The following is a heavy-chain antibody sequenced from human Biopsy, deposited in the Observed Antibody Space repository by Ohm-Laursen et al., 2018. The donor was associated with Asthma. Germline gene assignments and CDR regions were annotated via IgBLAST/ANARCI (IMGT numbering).Heavy chain of an antibody. Sequence: SLRLSCEASGFSFSNYGMHWVRQAPGKGLDWVAVISFDGTNRNYTDSVKGRFTISRDNSRNTLHLEMNSLRAEDTAVYFCAKEVFPGWELRRGPDSWGQGTLVTVSS. V-gene: IGHV3-30*18. CDR3: AKEVFPGWELRRGPDS. CDR1: GFSFSNYG. D-gene: IGHD1-26*01. J-gene: IGHJ4*02. CDR2: ISFDGTNR.